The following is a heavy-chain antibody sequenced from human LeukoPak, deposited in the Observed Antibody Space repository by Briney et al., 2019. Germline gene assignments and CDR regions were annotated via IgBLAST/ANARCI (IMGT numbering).Heavy chain of an antibody. CDR2: IYSSGST. D-gene: IGHD3-3*01. CDR1: GASMSSFY. CDR3: AGVRFLEWFPTYYYYYMDV. Sequence: PSETLSLTCTVSGASMSSFYWSWIRQSPGKGLEWIGYIYSSGSTNYNPSLKSRVTISVDTSKSQFSLKLSSVTAADTAVYYCAGVRFLEWFPTYYYYYMDVWGKGTTVTVSS. J-gene: IGHJ6*03. V-gene: IGHV4-59*01.